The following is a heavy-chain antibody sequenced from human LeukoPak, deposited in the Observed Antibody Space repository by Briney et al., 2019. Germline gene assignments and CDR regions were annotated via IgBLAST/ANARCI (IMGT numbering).Heavy chain of an antibody. D-gene: IGHD3-22*01. J-gene: IGHJ4*02. CDR3: ARRRVTVIVVSTFDS. Sequence: SETLSLTCAVYGGSFTNYFWSWVRQSPGKGLEWIGEVADYGSANYNPSLQSRVTISLDTSKNHFSLKVSSMTAADTAVYYCARRRVTVIVVSTFDSWGQGTLVTVSS. CDR2: VADYGSA. CDR1: GGSFTNYF. V-gene: IGHV4-34*01.